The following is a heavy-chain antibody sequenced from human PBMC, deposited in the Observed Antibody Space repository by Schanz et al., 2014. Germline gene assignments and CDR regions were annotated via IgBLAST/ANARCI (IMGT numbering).Heavy chain of an antibody. J-gene: IGHJ4*02. V-gene: IGHV1-18*04. CDR2: ISAYTNNT. CDR3: ARGFDFWDR. Sequence: QVHLVQSGAEVKKPGASVKVSCKASGYTFVSYSMHWVRQAPGQGLEWMGWISAYTNNTNYAQKVQGRVTMTTDTSTGTAYMELRSLRSDDTAVYYCARGFDFWDRWGQGTLVIVSS. D-gene: IGHD3-3*01. CDR1: GYTFVSYS.